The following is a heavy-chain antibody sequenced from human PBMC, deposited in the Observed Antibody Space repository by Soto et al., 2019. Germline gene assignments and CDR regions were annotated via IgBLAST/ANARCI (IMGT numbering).Heavy chain of an antibody. Sequence: QVQLVESGGGVVQPGRSLRLSCEASGFSFSSSAMHWVRQAPGKGLEWVAVVSNDGTNTYHADSLQGRFTISSDNSKNTLYLQMSVLRPEDTAVYYCARESVRSTGSSFYYYGMDVWGQGTTVTVSS. CDR1: GFSFSSSA. J-gene: IGHJ6*02. CDR2: VSNDGTNT. D-gene: IGHD1-1*01. V-gene: IGHV3-30-3*01. CDR3: ARESVRSTGSSFYYYGMDV.